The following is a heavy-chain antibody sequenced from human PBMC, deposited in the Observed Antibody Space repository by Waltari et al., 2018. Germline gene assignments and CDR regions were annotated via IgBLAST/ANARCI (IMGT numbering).Heavy chain of an antibody. V-gene: IGHV1-69-2*01. CDR2: LDPEDGQA. J-gene: IGHJ3*01. Sequence: EVQLLQSGAEVKKPGTPVKISCKVSGDTFTDNYIHWIQQAPGKGLQWMGLLDPEDGQAVYAEKFQGRVTMTADTSIHTANMELTSLTSEDTTFYYCAAALGGGISASRPFHFWGQGTMITVSS. D-gene: IGHD3-10*01. CDR3: AAALGGGISASRPFHF. CDR1: GDTFTDNY.